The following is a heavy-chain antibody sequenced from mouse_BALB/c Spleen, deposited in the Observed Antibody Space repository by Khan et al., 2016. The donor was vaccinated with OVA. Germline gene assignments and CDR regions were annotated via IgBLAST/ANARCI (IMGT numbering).Heavy chain of an antibody. CDR1: GYTFTTAG. CDR2: INTHSGVP. D-gene: IGHD2-2*01. CDR3: ASGYGYGWYFDV. Sequence: VQLVQSGPELEKPGETVRISCKASGYTFTTAGMQWVQKMPGKGLKWIGWINTHSGVPKYAEDFKGRFAFSLETSDSTAYLQITNLKNEDTSTYFCASGYGYGWYFDVWGAGTTVTVSS. V-gene: IGHV9-4*02. J-gene: IGHJ1*01.